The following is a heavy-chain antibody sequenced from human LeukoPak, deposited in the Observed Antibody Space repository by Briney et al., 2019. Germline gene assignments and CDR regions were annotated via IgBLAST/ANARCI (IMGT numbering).Heavy chain of an antibody. CDR1: GYTFTSYY. CDR3: ARPQGAYCGGDCYLDY. Sequence: ASVKVSCKASGYTFTSYYMHWVRQAPGQGLEWMGIINPSVGSTTYAQKFQGRLTMTRDTSTSTVYMELSSLRSEDTAVYYCARPQGAYCGGDCYLDYWGQGTPVTFSS. CDR2: INPSVGST. J-gene: IGHJ4*02. V-gene: IGHV1-46*01. D-gene: IGHD2-21*02.